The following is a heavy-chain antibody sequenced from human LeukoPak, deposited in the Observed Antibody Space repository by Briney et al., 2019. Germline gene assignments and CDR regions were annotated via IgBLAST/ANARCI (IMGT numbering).Heavy chain of an antibody. CDR3: ARGHGSGSSGPDY. Sequence: GGSLRLSCAASGFTVSSKYMSWVRQAPGKGLEWVSVIYSDDSTYYADSVKGRFTISRHNSKNTLYLQMNSLRAEDTAVYYCARGHGSGSSGPDYWGQGTLVTVSS. J-gene: IGHJ4*02. CDR2: IYSDDST. D-gene: IGHD3-10*01. V-gene: IGHV3-53*04. CDR1: GFTVSSKY.